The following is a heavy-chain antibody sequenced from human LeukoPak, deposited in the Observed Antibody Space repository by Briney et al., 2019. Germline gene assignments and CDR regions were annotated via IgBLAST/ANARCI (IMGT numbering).Heavy chain of an antibody. CDR2: IKQDGSEK. V-gene: IGHV3-7*01. Sequence: GGSLRLSCAASGFSFSNYWMGWVRQAPGKGLEWVANIKQDGSEKYYVDSVKGRFTISRENAKNSLYLQMNSPRAEDTAVYYCVGVDGSDIKGIFDYWGQGTQVTVSS. J-gene: IGHJ4*02. CDR1: GFSFSNYW. CDR3: VGVDGSDIKGIFDY. D-gene: IGHD3-10*01.